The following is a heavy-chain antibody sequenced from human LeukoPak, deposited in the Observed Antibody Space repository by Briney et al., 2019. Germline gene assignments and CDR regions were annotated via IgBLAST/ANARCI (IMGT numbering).Heavy chain of an antibody. CDR3: VKNNGWLHLAQ. CDR1: GFNFRDHW. V-gene: IGHV3-7*03. J-gene: IGHJ4*02. D-gene: IGHD6-19*01. CDR2: IKTDGSET. Sequence: GGSLRLSCAASGFNFRDHWMDWVRQAPGKGLEWVGHIKTDGSETYYLDSLRGRFSISRDNTNNALYLQMNSLRVEDTAVYYCVKNNGWLHLAQWGQGTLVTVSS.